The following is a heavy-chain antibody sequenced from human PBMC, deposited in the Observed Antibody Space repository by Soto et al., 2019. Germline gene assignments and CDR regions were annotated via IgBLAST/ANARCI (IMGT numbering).Heavy chain of an antibody. Sequence: SETLSLTCTVSGASIGSGGYYWSWIRQHPGKGLEWVGYIYYSGSAYYNPSLKSRGTISVDTSKNEFSLTLSSVTAADTAVYYCARRRDGYNQYWYFDLWGRGTLVTVPS. CDR2: IYYSGSA. D-gene: IGHD5-12*01. CDR1: GASIGSGGYY. J-gene: IGHJ2*01. V-gene: IGHV4-31*03. CDR3: ARRRDGYNQYWYFDL.